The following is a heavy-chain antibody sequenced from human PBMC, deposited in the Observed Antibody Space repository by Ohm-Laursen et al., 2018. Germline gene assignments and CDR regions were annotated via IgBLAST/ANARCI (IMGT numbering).Heavy chain of an antibody. D-gene: IGHD1-7*01. V-gene: IGHV3-23*01. CDR3: AKGTNWNYWN. Sequence: GSLRLSCAASGFTFSTYAMTWVRQAPGKGLEWVSTISSSGAATYYTDSVKGRFTISRDNSKNTLSLQMNSLRAEDTAVYYCAKGTNWNYWNWGQGTLVTVSS. J-gene: IGHJ4*02. CDR2: ISSSGAAT. CDR1: GFTFSTYA.